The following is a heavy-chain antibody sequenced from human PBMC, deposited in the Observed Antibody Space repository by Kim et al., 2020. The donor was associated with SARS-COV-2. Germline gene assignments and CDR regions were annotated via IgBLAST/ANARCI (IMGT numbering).Heavy chain of an antibody. Sequence: GGSLRLSCAASGFTFSNYWMSWVRQAPGKGLEWVANIKQDGSEKYYVDSVRGRFTISRDNAKNSLYLQMNSLRVEDTAVYYCASGTVVVASSEYWDQGTLVSVSS. V-gene: IGHV3-7*01. CDR3: ASGTVVVASSEY. CDR2: IKQDGSEK. D-gene: IGHD3-22*01. J-gene: IGHJ4*02. CDR1: GFTFSNYW.